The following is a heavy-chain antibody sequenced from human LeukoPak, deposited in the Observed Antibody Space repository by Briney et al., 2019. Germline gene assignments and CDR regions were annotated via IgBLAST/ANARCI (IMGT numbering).Heavy chain of an antibody. CDR1: GGSFSGYY. D-gene: IGHD6-25*01. CDR3: ARVKREERQLDY. J-gene: IGHJ4*02. V-gene: IGHV4-30-4*08. CDR2: IYYSGST. Sequence: SETLSLTCAVYGGSFSGYYWSWIRQPPGKGLEWIGYIYYSGSTYYNPSLKSRVTISVDTSKNQFSLKLSSVTAADTAVYYCARVKREERQLDYWGQGTLVTVSS.